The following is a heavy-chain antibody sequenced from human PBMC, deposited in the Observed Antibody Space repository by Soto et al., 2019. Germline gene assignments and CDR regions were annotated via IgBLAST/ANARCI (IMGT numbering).Heavy chain of an antibody. Sequence: SETLSLTCAVSGGSINSGGYYWSWIRQHPGKGLEWVGYIYYSGTTYYNPSLQSRLSISRDTPKNQFSLKLSSVTAADTAVYYCARRYGASFDDWGQGTRVTVAS. D-gene: IGHD4-17*01. J-gene: IGHJ4*02. CDR1: GGSINSGGYY. CDR3: ARRYGASFDD. CDR2: IYYSGTT. V-gene: IGHV4-31*11.